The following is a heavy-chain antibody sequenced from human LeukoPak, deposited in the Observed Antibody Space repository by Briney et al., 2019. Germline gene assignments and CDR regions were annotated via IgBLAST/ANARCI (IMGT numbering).Heavy chain of an antibody. J-gene: IGHJ4*02. CDR2: IYYSGST. CDR3: ARLHQKLVPY. D-gene: IGHD6-13*01. V-gene: IGHV4-39*01. Sequence: SETLSLTCTVSGGPISDSNFYWGWIRQPPGKGLEWIGSIYYSGSTYYDPSLKSQFTLSVDTSKNQFSLRLTSVTAADTAVYYCARLHQKLVPYWGQGTLVTVSP. CDR1: GGPISDSNFY.